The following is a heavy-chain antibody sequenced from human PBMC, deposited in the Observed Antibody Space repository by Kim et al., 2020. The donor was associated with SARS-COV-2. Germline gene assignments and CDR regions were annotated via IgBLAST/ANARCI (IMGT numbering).Heavy chain of an antibody. V-gene: IGHV5-51*01. D-gene: IGHD1-26*01. Sequence: GESLKISCTASGYSLTNYWIGWVRQMPGKGLEWKGIIYPGDSDTKYSPSFQGQVTISADESLSTGYLQWRSLKASDTATYYCARAPSGTLPPYYFDFWGQGTLVTVSS. J-gene: IGHJ4*02. CDR3: ARAPSGTLPPYYFDF. CDR2: IYPGDSDT. CDR1: GYSLTNYW.